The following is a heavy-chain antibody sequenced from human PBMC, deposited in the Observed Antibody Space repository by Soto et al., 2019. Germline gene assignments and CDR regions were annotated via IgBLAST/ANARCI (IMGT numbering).Heavy chain of an antibody. CDR1: GGTFNTYT. V-gene: IGHV1-69*02. CDR2: IIPMLTVT. D-gene: IGHD2-2*01. J-gene: IGHJ3*01. Sequence: QVHLTQSGAEVKKPGSSVKVSCKAAGGTFNTYTLFWVRQAPGHGREWMGRIIPMLTVTNSAQKFQDRLTLTADKSTGTAFMELTSLRSDDTAVYYCSIGSWSAETFDVWGQGTMVTVSS. CDR3: SIGSWSAETFDV.